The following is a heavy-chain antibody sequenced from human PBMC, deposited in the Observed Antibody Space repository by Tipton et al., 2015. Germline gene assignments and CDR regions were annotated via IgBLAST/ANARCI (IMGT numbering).Heavy chain of an antibody. V-gene: IGHV4-59*06. J-gene: IGHJ4*02. D-gene: IGHD3-10*01. CDR1: GGSISSYY. CDR3: ARAGSGTSDELAF. Sequence: TLSLTCSVSGGSISSYYWSWVRQHPGKGLEWIGYIYYRGGAYYSPSLGSRVSMSIDASKSQFSLKLVSVSAAGTAIYYCARAGSGTSDELAFCGQGALVTVSA. CDR2: IYYRGGA.